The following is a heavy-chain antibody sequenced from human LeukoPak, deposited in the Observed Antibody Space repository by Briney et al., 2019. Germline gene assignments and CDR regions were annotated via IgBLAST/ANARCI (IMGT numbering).Heavy chain of an antibody. CDR2: IGGGGST. V-gene: IGHV3-23*01. CDR3: AKSYYYDSSGSYYFAY. Sequence: GGSLRLSCAASGFTFSSYAMSWVRQAPGKGLEWVSGIGGGGSTYYTDSVKGRFTISRDNSKNTLYLQMNSLRAEDTAVYYCAKSYYYDSSGSYYFAYWGQGTLVTVSS. CDR1: GFTFSSYA. D-gene: IGHD3-22*01. J-gene: IGHJ4*02.